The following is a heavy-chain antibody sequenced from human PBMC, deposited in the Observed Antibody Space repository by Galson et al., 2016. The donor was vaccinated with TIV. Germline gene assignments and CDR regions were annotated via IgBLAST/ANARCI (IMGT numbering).Heavy chain of an antibody. CDR2: MNPNSGNT. J-gene: IGHJ4*02. Sequence: SVKVSCKASGYTFKNYDINWVRQAPGQGLEWMGWMNPNSGNTGYSQKFRGGVTMTRNTSERTAYMELSSLTSEDTAVYYCARSGDYGDYRGQGTLVTVSS. V-gene: IGHV1-8*02. CDR3: ARSGDYGDY. CDR1: GYTFKNYD. D-gene: IGHD4-17*01.